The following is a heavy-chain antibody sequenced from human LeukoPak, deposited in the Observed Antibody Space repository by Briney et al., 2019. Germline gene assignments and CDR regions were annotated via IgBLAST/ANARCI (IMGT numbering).Heavy chain of an antibody. V-gene: IGHV3-66*02. CDR3: ARSWDARLNFDY. J-gene: IGHJ4*02. D-gene: IGHD1-26*01. CDR2: IYSGGST. CDR1: GFIVNNNY. Sequence: GGSLRLSCAASGFIVNNNYMNWVRQAPGKGLEWVSVIYSGGSTYYADSVKGRFTISRDNSKNTLYLQMNSLRAEDTAVYYCARSWDARLNFDYWGQGTRVTVSS.